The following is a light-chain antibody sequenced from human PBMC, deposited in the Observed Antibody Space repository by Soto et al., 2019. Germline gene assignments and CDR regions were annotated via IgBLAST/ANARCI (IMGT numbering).Light chain of an antibody. V-gene: IGKV3-15*01. CDR2: AAS. J-gene: IGKJ1*01. CDR3: QQYNNLPRT. CDR1: QSVNSN. Sequence: EIVMTQSPATLSVSPGDTATLSCRASQSVNSNLAWYRQKPGQAPRPLIYAASTRATGFPARFSGSGSGTEVTLTISSRQSEDFAVYYCQQYNNLPRTFGQGTKVEIK.